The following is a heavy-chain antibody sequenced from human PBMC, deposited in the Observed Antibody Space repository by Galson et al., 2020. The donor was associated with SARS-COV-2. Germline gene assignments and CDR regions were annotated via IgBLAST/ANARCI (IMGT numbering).Heavy chain of an antibody. J-gene: IGHJ5*02. D-gene: IGHD2-2*01. V-gene: IGHV3-64D*06. CDR3: LSYSSTRQHH. CDR2: ISSNGATS. Sequence: WGSLRLSCSASGFIFSDYSMHWIRQAPGKGLECVSAISSNGATSFYAYSVNGRFTMSRDNSKNMFYLQMTALRLEATAFYYCLSYSSTRQHHWGQGTLVTVSS. CDR1: GFIFSDYS.